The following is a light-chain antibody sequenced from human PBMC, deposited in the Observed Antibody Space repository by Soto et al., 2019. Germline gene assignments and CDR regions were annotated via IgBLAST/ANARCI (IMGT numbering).Light chain of an antibody. CDR2: GAS. Sequence: IVLTQSPGTLSLSPGERATLSCRASQTVSNNFLAWYQEKPGRGPRLLIYGASTRATSIPDRFSGSGSGTDFTLTISRLDPEDFAVYYCRQYGRSLELAVGGATKVEIK. J-gene: IGKJ4*01. V-gene: IGKV3-20*01. CDR1: QTVSNNF. CDR3: RQYGRSLELA.